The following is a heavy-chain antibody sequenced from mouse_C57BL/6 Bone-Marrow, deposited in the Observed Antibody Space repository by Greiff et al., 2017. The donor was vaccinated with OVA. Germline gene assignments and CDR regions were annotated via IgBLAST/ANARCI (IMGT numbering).Heavy chain of an antibody. CDR3: ARYELGAMDY. Sequence: VQLQESGAELARPGASVKMSCKASGYTFTSYTMHWVKQRPGQGLEWIGYLNPSSGYTKYNQKFKDKATLTADKSSSTAYMQLSSLTSEDSAVYYCARYELGAMDYWGQGTSVTVSS. V-gene: IGHV1-4*01. CDR1: GYTFTSYT. J-gene: IGHJ4*01. D-gene: IGHD4-1*01. CDR2: LNPSSGYT.